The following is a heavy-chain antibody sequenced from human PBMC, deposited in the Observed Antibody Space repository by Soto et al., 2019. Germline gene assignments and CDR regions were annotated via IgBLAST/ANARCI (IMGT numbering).Heavy chain of an antibody. J-gene: IGHJ5*02. V-gene: IGHV4-59*02. CDR3: AGRSITWYSWFDA. CDR2: ISNSGNT. D-gene: IGHD6-13*01. Sequence: SETLSLTCNVSGAYVTTYYWSWIRQSPGKGLEWIGYISNSGNTHYNPSLMSRVTISLDTSKNHFSLSMRSVTAADTAVYYCAGRSITWYSWFDAWGQGTLVTVSS. CDR1: GAYVTTYY.